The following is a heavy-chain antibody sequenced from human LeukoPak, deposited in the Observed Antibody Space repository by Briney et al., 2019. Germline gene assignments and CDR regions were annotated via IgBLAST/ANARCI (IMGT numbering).Heavy chain of an antibody. V-gene: IGHV3-23*01. CDR1: GFTFSNYA. Sequence: GGSLRLSCAASGFTFSNYAMGWVRQAPGKGLQWVSGISGSGGSTSFADSVKGRFTFSRDNSKNTVYLQMNSLRADDTAVYYCAKSHGDYYYYYGMDVWGQGTTVTVSS. CDR3: AKSHGDYYYYYGMDV. J-gene: IGHJ6*02. CDR2: ISGSGGST.